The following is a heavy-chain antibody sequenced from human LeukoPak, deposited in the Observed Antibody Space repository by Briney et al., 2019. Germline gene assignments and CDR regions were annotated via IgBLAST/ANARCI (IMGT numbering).Heavy chain of an antibody. CDR3: ARNASDSGTSYFDY. CDR1: GGSISSTSCY. V-gene: IGHV4-39*01. J-gene: IGHJ4*02. CDR2: IYYSGST. Sequence: SETLSLTCTVSGGSISSTSCYWGWIRQPPGKGLEWIGSIYYSGSTSYNPSLKSRVTISVDTSKKQFSLKLDSVTAADTAVYYCARNASDSGTSYFDYWGQGTLVTVSS. D-gene: IGHD1-26*01.